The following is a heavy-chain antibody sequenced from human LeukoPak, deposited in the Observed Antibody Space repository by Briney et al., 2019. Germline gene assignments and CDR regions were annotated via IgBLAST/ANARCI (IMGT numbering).Heavy chain of an antibody. CDR1: GFTFSNYD. CDR2: ISPSGGRT. V-gene: IGHV3-23*01. J-gene: IGHJ6*03. D-gene: IGHD3-3*01. Sequence: GGSLRLSCAASGFTFSNYDMSWVRQAPGKGLEWVSAISPSGGRTYYADSVKGRFTISRDNSKNTLYLQMNSLRAEDTAVYYCAKWSGGYYYYYMDVWGKGTTVTISS. CDR3: AKWSGGYYYYYMDV.